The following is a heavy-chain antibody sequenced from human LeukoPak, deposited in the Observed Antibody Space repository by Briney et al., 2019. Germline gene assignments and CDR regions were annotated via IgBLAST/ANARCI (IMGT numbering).Heavy chain of an antibody. CDR3: ARDSSGWEWGVPNYYYYYYMDV. V-gene: IGHV1-18*01. CDR1: GYTFNTYG. J-gene: IGHJ6*03. CDR2: ISAYNGNT. Sequence: ASVKVSCKASGYTFNTYGISWVRQAPGQGLEWMGWISAYNGNTNYAQKLQGRVTMTTDTSTSTAYMELRSLRSDDTAVYYCARDSSGWEWGVPNYYYYYYMDVWGKGTTVTISS. D-gene: IGHD6-19*01.